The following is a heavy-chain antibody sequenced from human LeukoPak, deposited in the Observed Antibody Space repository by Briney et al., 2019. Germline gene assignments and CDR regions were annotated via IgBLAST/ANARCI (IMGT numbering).Heavy chain of an antibody. CDR1: GYTFTGYY. V-gene: IGHV1-2*02. CDR3: ARAPSITMVRGVIITPDAFDI. Sequence: ASVKVSCKASGYTFTGYYMHWVRQAPGQGLEWMGWINPNSGGTNYAQKFQGRVTMTTDTSTSTAYMELRSLRSDDTAVYYCARAPSITMVRGVIITPDAFDIWGQGTMVTVSS. CDR2: INPNSGGT. J-gene: IGHJ3*02. D-gene: IGHD3-10*01.